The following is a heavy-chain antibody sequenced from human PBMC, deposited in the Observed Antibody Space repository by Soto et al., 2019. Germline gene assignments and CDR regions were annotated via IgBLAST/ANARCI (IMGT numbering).Heavy chain of an antibody. V-gene: IGHV3-21*01. J-gene: IGHJ5*02. D-gene: IGHD3-10*01. CDR1: GFNFSAYG. CDR3: ARSGDVAVGWFDP. Sequence: ESGGGLVKPGQSLRLSCTASGFNFSAYGMSWVRQAPGKGLEWVSSITFSSLYIYYAESVRGRFVISRDDSKNSLFLQMDSLKTEVTAFYYCARSGDVAVGWFDPWGQGTQVTVSS. CDR2: ITFSSLYI.